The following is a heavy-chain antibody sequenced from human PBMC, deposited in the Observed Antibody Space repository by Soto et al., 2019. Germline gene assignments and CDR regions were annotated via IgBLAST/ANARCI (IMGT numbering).Heavy chain of an antibody. D-gene: IGHD2-2*01. V-gene: IGHV3-48*03. CDR1: GFNFSSYD. CDR2: SSGGTI. J-gene: IGHJ6*02. Sequence: EVQLVESGGVLVQPGGSRRLSCAASGFNFSSYDVNWVRQAPGKGLEWVSYSSGGTIYYADSVKGRFTISRDNAKNSLYLQMNRLRAEDTAGYYCARDSKEPGYGMDVWGQGTTVTVSS. CDR3: ARDSKEPGYGMDV.